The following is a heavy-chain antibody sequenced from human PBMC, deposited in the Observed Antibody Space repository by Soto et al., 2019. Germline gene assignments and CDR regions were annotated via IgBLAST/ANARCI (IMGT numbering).Heavy chain of an antibody. CDR2: FVVGSVNT. D-gene: IGHD1-1*01. J-gene: IGHJ6*02. V-gene: IGHV1-58*01. Sequence: QMQLVQSGPEVNKPGTAVKVSCKASGFTFTSSAVQWVRQARGQRLEWLGWFVVGSVNTNYAQKFQEQVTSTRDMYTRTAYMELRSLRSEDTAGYYCAAELSGKWNHGYYYYGMDVWGQWTTVTVSS. CDR1: GFTFTSSA. CDR3: AAELSGKWNHGYYYYGMDV.